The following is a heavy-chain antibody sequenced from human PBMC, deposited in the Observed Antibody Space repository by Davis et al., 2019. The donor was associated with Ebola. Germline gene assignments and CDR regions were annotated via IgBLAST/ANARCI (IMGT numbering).Heavy chain of an antibody. V-gene: IGHV3-23*01. J-gene: IGHJ3*02. CDR1: GFIFSSYA. CDR3: AKDKNYDFWSGYPHDAFDI. Sequence: GESLNISCAASGFIFSSYAMSWVRQAPGKGLVWVSAISGSGGSTYYADSVKGRFTISRDNSKNTLYLQMNSLRAEDTAIYYCAKDKNYDFWSGYPHDAFDIWGQGTMVTVSS. D-gene: IGHD3-3*01. CDR2: ISGSGGST.